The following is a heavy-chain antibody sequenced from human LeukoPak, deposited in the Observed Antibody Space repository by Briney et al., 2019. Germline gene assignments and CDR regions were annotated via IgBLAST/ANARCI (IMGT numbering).Heavy chain of an antibody. Sequence: GRSLRLSCAASGSTFSSYWMSWVRQAPGKGLEWVANIKQDGSEKHYVDSVKGRLTISRDNAKNLLYLQMNSLRVEDTAVYYCAGGPGFLIDCWGQGTLVTVSS. J-gene: IGHJ4*02. V-gene: IGHV3-7*01. D-gene: IGHD3-3*01. CDR2: IKQDGSEK. CDR3: AGGPGFLIDC. CDR1: GSTFSSYW.